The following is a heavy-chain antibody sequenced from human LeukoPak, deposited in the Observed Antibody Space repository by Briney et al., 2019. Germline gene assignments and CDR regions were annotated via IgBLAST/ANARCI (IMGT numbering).Heavy chain of an antibody. CDR1: GFTFSDYY. CDR3: ASMKAGAKYSTRWYYFDY. CDR2: ISSSGSTI. Sequence: PGGSLRLSCAASGFTFSDYYMSWIRQAPGKGLEWVSYISSSGSTIYYADSVKGRFIISRDNAKNSLYLQMNSLRAEDTAVYYCASMKAGAKYSTRWYYFDYWGQGTLVTVSP. V-gene: IGHV3-11*01. D-gene: IGHD6-13*01. J-gene: IGHJ4*02.